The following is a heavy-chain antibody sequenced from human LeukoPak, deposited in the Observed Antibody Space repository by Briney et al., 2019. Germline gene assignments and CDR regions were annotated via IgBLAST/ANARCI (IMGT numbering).Heavy chain of an antibody. CDR2: INHSGST. J-gene: IGHJ4*02. V-gene: IGHV4-34*01. CDR1: GGSFSGYY. CDR3: ARAGVVPAARLYGSGSYFPY. Sequence: SETLSLTCAVYGGSFSGYYWSWIRQPPGKGLEWIGEINHSGSTNYNPSLKSRVTISVDTSKHQFSLKLSSVPAADTAVYYCARAGVVPAARLYGSGSYFPYWGQGTLVTVSS. D-gene: IGHD3-10*01.